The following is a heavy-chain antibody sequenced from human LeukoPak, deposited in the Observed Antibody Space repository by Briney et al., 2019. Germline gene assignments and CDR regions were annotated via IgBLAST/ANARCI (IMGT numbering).Heavy chain of an antibody. V-gene: IGHV1-2*02. CDR1: GYTFTGYY. J-gene: IGHJ3*02. D-gene: IGHD7-27*01. CDR3: ARNAGDSVYAFDI. Sequence: ASVKVSCKASGYTFTGYYMNWVRQAPGQGLEWMGWINPNSGGTNYAQKFQGRVTMTRDTSISTAYMELSRLRSDDTAVYYCARNAGDSVYAFDIWGQGTMVTVSS. CDR2: INPNSGGT.